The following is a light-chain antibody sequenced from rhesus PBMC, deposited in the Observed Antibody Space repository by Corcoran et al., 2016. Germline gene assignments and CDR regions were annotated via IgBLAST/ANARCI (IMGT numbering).Light chain of an antibody. CDR3: QQYYSSPLT. CDR2: WAS. V-gene: IGKV4-1*01. J-gene: IGKJ4*01. CDR1: QSLLYNSNNKNY. Sequence: DIVMTQSPDSLAVSLGERVTINCKSSQSLLYNSNNKNYLAWYQQKPGQPPKLLIYWASTRESGVPKRCCGSGSGTDFTLTISGLQAEDVAVYYCQQYYSSPLTFGGGTKVEIK.